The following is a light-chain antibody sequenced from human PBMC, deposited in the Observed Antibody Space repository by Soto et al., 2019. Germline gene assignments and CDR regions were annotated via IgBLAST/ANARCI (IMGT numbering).Light chain of an antibody. V-gene: IGKV1-39*01. CDR1: QGISTY. CDR3: QQSYITTWT. Sequence: DIQMTQSPSALSASERDRVTITCRASQGISTYLNCYQQKPGKAPKLLIYAASSLQSGVPSRFSGSGSETDFTLTISSLQPEDFATYSCQQSYITTWTFGQVTRLAIK. J-gene: IGKJ5*01. CDR2: AAS.